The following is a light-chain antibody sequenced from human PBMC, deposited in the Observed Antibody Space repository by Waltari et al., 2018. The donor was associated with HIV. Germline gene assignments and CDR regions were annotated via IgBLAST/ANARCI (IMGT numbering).Light chain of an antibody. CDR2: EAA. J-gene: IGKJ2*01. Sequence: EIVMTQSPPTLSVSPGQRVTLSCRASQSISAKAPRLLIYEAATRPTGIPARFSGSGSGTEFTLTISSLQSEDFATYFCQQYDSGPRGITFGQGTMLEIK. CDR3: QQYDSGPRGIT. CDR1: QSISAK. V-gene: IGKV3-15*01.